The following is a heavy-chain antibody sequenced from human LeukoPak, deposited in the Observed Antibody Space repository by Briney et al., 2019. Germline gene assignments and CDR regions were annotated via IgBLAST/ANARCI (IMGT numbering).Heavy chain of an antibody. CDR1: GFTFSSHW. Sequence: GGSLRLSCAASGFTFSSHWMHWVHQAPGKGLVWVSRINSDGSSTNYADSVKGRFTISRDNAKNTLYLQMNSLGAEDTAVYYCARDLGMTSMDIWGQGTMVTVSS. J-gene: IGHJ3*02. CDR3: ARDLGMTSMDI. CDR2: INSDGSST. D-gene: IGHD2-21*02. V-gene: IGHV3-74*01.